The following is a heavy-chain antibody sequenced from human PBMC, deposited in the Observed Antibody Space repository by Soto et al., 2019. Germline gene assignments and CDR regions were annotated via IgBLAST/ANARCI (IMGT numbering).Heavy chain of an antibody. J-gene: IGHJ4*02. V-gene: IGHV4-59*08. CDR2: IYYSGST. D-gene: IGHD1-1*01. CDR3: ARHLSVERPPYYFDY. Sequence: SETLSLTCTVSGGSISSYYWSWIRQPPGKGLEWIGYIYYSGSTNYNPSLKSRVTISVDTSKNQFSLKLSSVTAADTAVYYCARHLSVERPPYYFDYWGQGTLVTVSS. CDR1: GGSISSYY.